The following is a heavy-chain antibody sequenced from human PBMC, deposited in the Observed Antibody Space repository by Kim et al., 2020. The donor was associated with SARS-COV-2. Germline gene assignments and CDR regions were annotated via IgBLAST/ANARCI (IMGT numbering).Heavy chain of an antibody. J-gene: IGHJ6*02. D-gene: IGHD3-16*01. CDR3: ARGRFGGVMACSACMDV. CDR1: GFTFSSYA. Sequence: GGSLRLSCAASGFTFSSYAMHWVRQAPGKGLEYVSAISSNGGSTYYANSVKGRFTISRDNSKNTLYLQMGSLRAEDMAVYYCARGRFGGVMACSACMDVWGQGTTVTVSS. V-gene: IGHV3-64*01. CDR2: ISSNGGST.